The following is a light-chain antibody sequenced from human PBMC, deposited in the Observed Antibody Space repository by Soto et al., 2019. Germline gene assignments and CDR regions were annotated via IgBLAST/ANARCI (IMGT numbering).Light chain of an antibody. Sequence: QAVLTQPPSVSGAPGQRVTISCTGSSSNIGAGHDVHWYQHLPGTAPKLLIYGNGNRPSGVPDRFSGSKSGTSASLAITGVQAEDEADYYCQSYDSSLSGSEVFGTGTKLTVL. V-gene: IGLV1-40*01. CDR3: QSYDSSLSGSEV. J-gene: IGLJ1*01. CDR2: GNG. CDR1: SSNIGAGHD.